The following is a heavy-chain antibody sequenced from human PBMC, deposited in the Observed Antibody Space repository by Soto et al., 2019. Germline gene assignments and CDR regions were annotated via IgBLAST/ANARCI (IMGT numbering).Heavy chain of an antibody. Sequence: GSLRLSCAASGFTFSSYAMSWVRQAPGKGLEWVSAISGSGGSTYYADSVKGRSTISRDNSKNTLYLQMNSLRAEDTAVYYCASARLAAAGSFGMDVWGQGTTVTVSS. D-gene: IGHD6-13*01. J-gene: IGHJ6*02. CDR1: GFTFSSYA. CDR2: ISGSGGST. V-gene: IGHV3-23*01. CDR3: ASARLAAAGSFGMDV.